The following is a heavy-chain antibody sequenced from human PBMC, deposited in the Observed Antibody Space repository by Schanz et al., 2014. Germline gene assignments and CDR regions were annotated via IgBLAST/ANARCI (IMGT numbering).Heavy chain of an antibody. D-gene: IGHD2-15*01. CDR2: ISHSGGSK. J-gene: IGHJ6*02. CDR3: AKGMGYCSGGTCYDYYYYGLDV. Sequence: EVQLVESGGGLVKPGWSLRLSCAASGFTFNSYAMTWVRQAPGKGLEWVSSISHSGGSKYYADSVKGRFTISRDNSENTLYLQMNSLSADDTAVFYCAKGMGYCSGGTCYDYYYYGLDVWGQGTTVTVSS. CDR1: GFTFNSYA. V-gene: IGHV3-23*04.